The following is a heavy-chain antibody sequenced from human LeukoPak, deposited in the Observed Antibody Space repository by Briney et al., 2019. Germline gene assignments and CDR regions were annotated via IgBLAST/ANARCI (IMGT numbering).Heavy chain of an antibody. CDR1: GGSISSYY. V-gene: IGHV4-59*01. D-gene: IGHD2-21*01. J-gene: IGHJ4*02. CDR3: ARDSTTYCGGDCYSFDY. Sequence: PSETLSLTCTVSGGSISSYYWSWIRQPPGKGLEWIGYIYYSGSTNYNPSLKSRVTISVDTSKNQFSLKLSSVTAADTAVYYCARDSTTYCGGDCYSFDYWGQGTLVTVSS. CDR2: IYYSGST.